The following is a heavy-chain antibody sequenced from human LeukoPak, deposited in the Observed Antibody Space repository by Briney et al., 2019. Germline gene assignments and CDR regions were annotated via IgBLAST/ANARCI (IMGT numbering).Heavy chain of an antibody. CDR1: GYTFTNHA. D-gene: IGHD2-21*02. CDR2: INAGNGNT. J-gene: IGHJ4*02. CDR3: ARGPTSVVTLDFDY. V-gene: IGHV1-3*01. Sequence: ASVKVSCKASGYTFTNHAMHWVRQAPGQRLEWMGWINAGNGNTKYSQKFQGRVTITRDTSASTAYMELSSLRSEDTAVYYCARGPTSVVTLDFDYWGQGTLVTVSS.